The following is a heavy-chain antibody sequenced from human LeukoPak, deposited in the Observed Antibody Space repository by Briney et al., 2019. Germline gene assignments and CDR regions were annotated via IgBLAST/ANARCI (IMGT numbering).Heavy chain of an antibody. Sequence: GASVKVSCKASGYTFTSYYMHWVRQAPGQGLEWMGIINPSGGSTSYAQKFQGRVTMTRNTSISTAYMELSSLRSEDTAVYYCARGCIVATLLNDAFDIWGQGTMVTVSS. V-gene: IGHV1-46*01. CDR3: ARGCIVATLLNDAFDI. J-gene: IGHJ3*02. CDR2: INPSGGST. CDR1: GYTFTSYY. D-gene: IGHD5-12*01.